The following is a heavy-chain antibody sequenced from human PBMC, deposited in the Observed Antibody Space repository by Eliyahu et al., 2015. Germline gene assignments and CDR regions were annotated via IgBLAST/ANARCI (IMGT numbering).Heavy chain of an antibody. V-gene: IGHV3-11*01. CDR1: GFXFXXXY. CDR2: ISPSGTTT. D-gene: IGHD6-6*01. J-gene: IGHJ3*01. CDR3: ARDLVLGGDARVFDL. Sequence: QEQLVESGGVLVXPGGSLRLSCVGSGFXFXXXYXSWVRQAPGKGLEWLAYISPSGTTTYYLDSVKGRFIVSRGVGGDSMYLQMNSLSDEDTAVYYCARDLVLGGDARVFDLWGQGTVVTVSS.